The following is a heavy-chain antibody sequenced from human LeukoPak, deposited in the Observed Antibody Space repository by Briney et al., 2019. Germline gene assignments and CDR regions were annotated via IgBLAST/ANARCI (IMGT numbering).Heavy chain of an antibody. CDR3: ARDRNPYYIDY. V-gene: IGHV3-48*01. D-gene: IGHD1-14*01. J-gene: IGHJ4*02. CDR2: ITKSSSIM. Sequence: GGSLRLSCAASGFTFSTYSMNWVRQAPGKGLEWVSYITKSSSIMQYADSVKGRFTISRDNAKNSLYLQMNSLSAEDTAVYYCARDRNPYYIDYWGQGTLVTVSS. CDR1: GFTFSTYS.